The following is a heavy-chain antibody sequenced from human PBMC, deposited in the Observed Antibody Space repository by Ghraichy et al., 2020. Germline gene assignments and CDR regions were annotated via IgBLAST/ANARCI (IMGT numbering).Heavy chain of an antibody. Sequence: GGSLRLSCAASGFTFSSYSMNWVRQAPGKGLEWVSSISSSSSYIYYADSVKGRFTISRDNAKNSLYLQMNSLRAEDTAVYYCARDGEAAGIDRDLDYWGQGTLVTVSS. V-gene: IGHV3-21*01. CDR3: ARDGEAAGIDRDLDY. CDR1: GFTFSSYS. D-gene: IGHD6-13*01. J-gene: IGHJ4*02. CDR2: ISSSSSYI.